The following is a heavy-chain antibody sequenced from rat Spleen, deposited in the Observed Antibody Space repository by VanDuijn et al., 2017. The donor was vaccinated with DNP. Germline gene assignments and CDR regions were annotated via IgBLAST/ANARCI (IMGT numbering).Heavy chain of an antibody. CDR3: TRDGPIATVSPYGLDG. Sequence: QVQLTESGPGLVQPSQTLSLTCTVSGFSLPSYTVTWVRQPPGKGLESIAAISSGGNTYYNSALKSRLSISRDTSQSQVFLKMNSLQTDDTGTYYCTRDGPIATVSPYGLDGWGQGTSVTVSS. J-gene: IGHJ4*01. D-gene: IGHD1-2*01. V-gene: IGHV2-6*01. CDR2: ISSGGNT. CDR1: GFSLPSYT.